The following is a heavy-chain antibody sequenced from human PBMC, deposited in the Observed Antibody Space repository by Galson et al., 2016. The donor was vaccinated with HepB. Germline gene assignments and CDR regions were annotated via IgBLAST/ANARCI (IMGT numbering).Heavy chain of an antibody. CDR1: GFTFSSYE. D-gene: IGHD3-3*01. CDR3: VRQDDFWTRGYFDL. J-gene: IGHJ2*01. V-gene: IGHV3-48*03. Sequence: SLRLSCAVSGFTFSSYEMNWVRQGPRKGLEWISYISTSGSTTYYADSVKGRFSISRDNAENSLFLQMSSLRAEDTAVYYCVRQDDFWTRGYFDLWGRGTLVTVSS. CDR2: ISTSGSTT.